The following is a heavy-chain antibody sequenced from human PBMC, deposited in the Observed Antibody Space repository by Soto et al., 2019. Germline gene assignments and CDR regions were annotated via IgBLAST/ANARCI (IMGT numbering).Heavy chain of an antibody. D-gene: IGHD3-22*01. J-gene: IGHJ4*02. CDR2: ISSTSSYI. CDR3: ATEGRSGYRNFDF. V-gene: IGHV3-21*01. Sequence: DVQLVESGGGLVKPGGSLRLSCTASGFTFNLYTLNWVRQAPVKGLEWVSSISSTSSYIYYADSVKGRFASSRDNAEKSLFLQISDLRAEDTALYYCATEGRSGYRNFDFWGQGTLVTVSS. CDR1: GFTFNLYT.